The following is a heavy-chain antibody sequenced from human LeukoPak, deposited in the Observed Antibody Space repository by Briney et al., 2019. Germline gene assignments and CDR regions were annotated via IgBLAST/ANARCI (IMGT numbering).Heavy chain of an antibody. D-gene: IGHD3-22*01. CDR3: ATAYYDSSGPTNWFDP. Sequence: SVKVSCKASGGTFSSYAISWVRQAPGQGLEWMGRIIPILGIANYAQKFQGRVTMTEDTSTDTAYMELSSLRSEDTAVYYCATAYYDSSGPTNWFDPWGQGTLVTVSS. V-gene: IGHV1-69*04. CDR2: IIPILGIA. CDR1: GGTFSSYA. J-gene: IGHJ5*02.